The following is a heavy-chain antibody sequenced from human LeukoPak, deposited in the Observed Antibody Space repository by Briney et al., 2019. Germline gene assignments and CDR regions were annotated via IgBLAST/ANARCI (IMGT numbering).Heavy chain of an antibody. V-gene: IGHV4-59*08. CDR3: ARSRGLAGAATVIDY. Sequence: PSETLSLTCTVSGGPISNYYWTWIRQSPGQVLEWIGYVYNSGITDYNPSLKSRLTISVDTSKNQFSLKLSSMTAADTAVYYCARSRGLAGAATVIDYWGQGTLVTVSS. CDR1: GGPISNYY. CDR2: VYNSGIT. D-gene: IGHD6-25*01. J-gene: IGHJ4*02.